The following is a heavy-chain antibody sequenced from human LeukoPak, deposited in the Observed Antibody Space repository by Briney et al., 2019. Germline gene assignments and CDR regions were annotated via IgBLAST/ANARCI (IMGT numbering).Heavy chain of an antibody. J-gene: IGHJ3*02. Sequence: GGSLRLSCAASGFTFSSYAMSWVRQAPGKGLEWVSAIGGSGGSTYYADSVKGRFTISRDNSKNTLYLQMNSLRAEDPSVYYFAKSRYFDRFSPFDAFDIWGQGTMVTVSS. CDR3: AKSRYFDRFSPFDAFDI. CDR2: IGGSGGST. CDR1: GFTFSSYA. V-gene: IGHV3-23*01. D-gene: IGHD3-9*01.